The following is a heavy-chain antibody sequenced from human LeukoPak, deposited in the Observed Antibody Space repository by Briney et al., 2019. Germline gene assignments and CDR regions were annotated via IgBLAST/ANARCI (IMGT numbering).Heavy chain of an antibody. V-gene: IGHV1-69*04. CDR1: GGTFSSYA. Sequence: SVKVSCKASGGTFSSYAISWVRQAPGQGLESMGRIIPILGIANYAQKFQGRVTITADKSTSTAYLELSSLRYEHTAVYYCARDRDSSGCYLFDYWGQGTLVTVSS. J-gene: IGHJ4*02. CDR3: ARDRDSSGCYLFDY. D-gene: IGHD3-22*01. CDR2: IIPILGIA.